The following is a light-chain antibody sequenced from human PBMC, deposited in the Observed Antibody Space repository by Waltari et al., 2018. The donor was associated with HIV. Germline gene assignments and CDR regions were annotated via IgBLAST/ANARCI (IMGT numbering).Light chain of an antibody. CDR3: CSYAGSSTLV. CDR1: SSDVGSYNL. V-gene: IGLV2-23*01. CDR2: EGS. Sequence: QSALTQPASVSGSPGQSITISCTGTSSDVGSYNLVSWYQQNPGKAPNLMIYEGSKRPSGVSNRFSGSKSGNTASLTISGLQAEDEADYYCCSYAGSSTLVFGGGTKLTVL. J-gene: IGLJ3*02.